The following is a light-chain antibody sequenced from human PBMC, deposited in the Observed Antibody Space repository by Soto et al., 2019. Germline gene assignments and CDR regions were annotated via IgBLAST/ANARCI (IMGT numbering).Light chain of an antibody. CDR2: GAS. Sequence: ENVLTQSPGTLSLSPGKRVTLSCRASQSVSSSYLAWYQQKSGQAPRLLVYGASIRAIGIPDRFSGSGSGTDFTLTISGLEPEDFAVYYCQQYGSSYTFGQGTKLEIK. J-gene: IGKJ2*01. V-gene: IGKV3-20*01. CDR3: QQYGSSYT. CDR1: QSVSSSY.